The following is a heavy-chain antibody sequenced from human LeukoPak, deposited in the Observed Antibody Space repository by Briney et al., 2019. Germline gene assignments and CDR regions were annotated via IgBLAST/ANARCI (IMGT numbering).Heavy chain of an antibody. CDR3: SREFPFCGADCFSGVFDI. J-gene: IGHJ3*02. CDR2: ISVINSCNT. CDR1: GYTFSSYG. Sequence: GASVKVSCKASGYTFSSYGINWVRQAPGQGLEWMGWISVINSCNTRYAQNFQGRLTMTTDTSTTTAYMELRSLRSDDTAVYYCSREFPFCGADCFSGVFDIWGQGTMVTVS. V-gene: IGHV1-18*01. D-gene: IGHD2-21*02.